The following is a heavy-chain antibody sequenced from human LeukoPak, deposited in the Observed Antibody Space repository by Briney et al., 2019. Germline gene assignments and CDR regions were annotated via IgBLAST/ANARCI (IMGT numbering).Heavy chain of an antibody. CDR3: ARDSGSAAGISFDY. V-gene: IGHV1-2*02. CDR2: INPNSGGT. D-gene: IGHD6-13*01. J-gene: IGHJ4*02. CDR1: GYTFTGYY. Sequence: ASVKVSCKASGYTFTGYYMHWVRQAPGQGLEWMGWINPNSGGTNYAQKFQGRVTMTRDTSISTAYMELSRLRSDDTAVYYCARDSGSAAGISFDYWGQGTLVTVSS.